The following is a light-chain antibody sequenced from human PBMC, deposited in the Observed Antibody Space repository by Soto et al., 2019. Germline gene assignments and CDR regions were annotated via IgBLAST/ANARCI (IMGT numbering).Light chain of an antibody. Sequence: EIVLTQSPATLALCPGERATLSCRASQSVSSYLAWYQQKPGQAPRLLIYDASNRATGIPARFSGSGSGTDFTLTISSLEPADFAVYYCQQRSNWPPTWTFGQGTKVDIK. CDR3: QQRSNWPPTWT. CDR1: QSVSSY. J-gene: IGKJ1*01. CDR2: DAS. V-gene: IGKV3-11*01.